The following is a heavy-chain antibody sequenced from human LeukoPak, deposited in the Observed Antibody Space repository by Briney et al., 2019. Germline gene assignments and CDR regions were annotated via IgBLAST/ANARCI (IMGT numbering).Heavy chain of an antibody. V-gene: IGHV3-23*01. CDR1: RFTFSDYA. J-gene: IGHJ2*01. Sequence: SGGSLRLSCAASRFTFSDYAMSWVRQAPGKRLEWVSTIDGGGDGTYYADAVKGRFTISRDNSKNTLYLQMNSLRAEDTAVYYCARAVPTWYFDLWGRGTLVTVSS. CDR3: ARAVPTWYFDL. CDR2: IDGGGDGT.